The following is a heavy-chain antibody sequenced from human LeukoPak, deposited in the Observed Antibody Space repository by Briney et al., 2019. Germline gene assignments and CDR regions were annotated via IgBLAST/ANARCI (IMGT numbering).Heavy chain of an antibody. CDR2: IYTSGRT. D-gene: IGHD6-19*01. Sequence: PSETLSLTCTVSGSSISSYYWSWVRQPAGKGLEWIGRIYTSGRTNYNPSLKSRVTISVDTSKNQFSLKLSSVTAAATAVYYCARHPRRLGSGWYEGGRFDPWGQGTLVTVSS. CDR3: ARHPRRLGSGWYEGGRFDP. V-gene: IGHV4-4*07. J-gene: IGHJ5*02. CDR1: GSSISSYY.